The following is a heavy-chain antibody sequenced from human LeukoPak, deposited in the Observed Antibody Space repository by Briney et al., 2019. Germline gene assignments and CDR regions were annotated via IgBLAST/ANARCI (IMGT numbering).Heavy chain of an antibody. CDR3: ASRGIQLWSDY. J-gene: IGHJ4*02. V-gene: IGHV3-66*01. CDR1: GFTVSSNY. Sequence: GGSLRLSCAASGFTVSSNYMSWVRQAPGKGLEWVSVIYSGGSTYYADSVKGRFTISRDNSKNTLYLQMNSLRAEDTAVYYCASRGIQLWSDYWGQGTLVTVSS. CDR2: IYSGGST. D-gene: IGHD5-18*01.